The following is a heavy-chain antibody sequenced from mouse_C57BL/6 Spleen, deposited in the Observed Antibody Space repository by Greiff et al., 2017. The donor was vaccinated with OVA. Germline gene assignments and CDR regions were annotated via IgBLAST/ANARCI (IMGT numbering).Heavy chain of an antibody. CDR3: ARGAYYGSSYFDY. V-gene: IGHV1-42*01. Sequence: FQLQQSGPELVKPGASVKISCKASGYSFTGYYMNWVKQSPEKSLEWIGEINPSTGGTTYNQKFKAKATLTVDKSSSTAYMQLKSLTSEDSAVYYCARGAYYGSSYFDYWGQGTTLTVSS. J-gene: IGHJ2*01. CDR2: INPSTGGT. D-gene: IGHD1-1*01. CDR1: GYSFTGYY.